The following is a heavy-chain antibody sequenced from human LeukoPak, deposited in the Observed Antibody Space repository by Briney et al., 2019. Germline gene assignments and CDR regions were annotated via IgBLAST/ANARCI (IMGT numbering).Heavy chain of an antibody. V-gene: IGHV4-38-2*02. Sequence: SSETLSLTCTVSGYSISSGYYWGWIRQPPGEGLEWIGSIYHSGSTYYNPSLKSRVTISVDTSKNQFSLKLSSVTAADTAVYYCARHVPLYSSSWYRRALYYMDVWGKGTTVTVSS. CDR3: ARHVPLYSSSWYRRALYYMDV. J-gene: IGHJ6*03. CDR2: IYHSGST. D-gene: IGHD6-13*01. CDR1: GYSISSGYY.